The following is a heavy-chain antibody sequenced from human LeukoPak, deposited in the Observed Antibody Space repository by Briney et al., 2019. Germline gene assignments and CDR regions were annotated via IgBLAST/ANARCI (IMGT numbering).Heavy chain of an antibody. CDR2: IKQDGSEK. J-gene: IGHJ4*02. D-gene: IGHD3-22*01. CDR1: GFSFSRYW. CDR3: AKAAYDSSGSWYYFDY. Sequence: GGSLRLSCAASGFSFSRYWMSWVRQAPGKGLEWVANIKQDGSEKYYVDSVKGRFTISRDNAKNSLYLQMNSLRPEDTAVYYCAKAAYDSSGSWYYFDYWGQGTLVTVSS. V-gene: IGHV3-7*01.